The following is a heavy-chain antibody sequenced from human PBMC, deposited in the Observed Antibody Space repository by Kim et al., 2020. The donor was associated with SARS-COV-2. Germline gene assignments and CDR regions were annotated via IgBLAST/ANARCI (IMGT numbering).Heavy chain of an antibody. CDR2: SRSKANRYAT. CDR3: TRVNTMAGGWYDAFDI. D-gene: IGHD6-19*01. CDR1: GFTFSGCT. V-gene: IGHV3-73*01. J-gene: IGHJ3*02. Sequence: GGSLRLSCAASGFTFSGCTMHWVRQASGTGMEWVGRSRSKANRYATANAASVKNRFTISKDDSKNTAYLKMNSLKTEDTAVYYCTRVNTMAGGWYDAFDIWGQGTLVTVSS.